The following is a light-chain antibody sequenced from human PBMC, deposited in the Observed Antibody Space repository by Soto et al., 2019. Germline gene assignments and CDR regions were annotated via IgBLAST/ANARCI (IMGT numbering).Light chain of an antibody. J-gene: IGKJ4*01. CDR2: DAS. CDR3: QQRSNWPST. V-gene: IGKV3-11*01. CDR1: QSVSSY. Sequence: EIVLTQSPATLSLSPGDRATLSCRASQSVSSYLAWYQQKPGQAPRLLIYDASNRATGIPARFSGSGSGTDFTLTITSLEPEDFAVDYCQQRSNWPSTFGRGTKVEIK.